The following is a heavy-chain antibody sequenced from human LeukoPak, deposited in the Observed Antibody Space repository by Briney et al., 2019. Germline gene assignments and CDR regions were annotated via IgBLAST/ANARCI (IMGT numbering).Heavy chain of an antibody. CDR2: IKQDGSER. CDR1: GFTFSSYG. J-gene: IGHJ3*02. Sequence: GGSLRLSCAASGFTFSSYGMTWVRQAPGKGLQWAANIKQDGSERYYVDSVEGRFIISRDNAKNSLYLQMNSLRAEDTAVYYCARRGYPTSPVGAFDIWGQGTMVTVSS. D-gene: IGHD3-22*01. V-gene: IGHV3-7*01. CDR3: ARRGYPTSPVGAFDI.